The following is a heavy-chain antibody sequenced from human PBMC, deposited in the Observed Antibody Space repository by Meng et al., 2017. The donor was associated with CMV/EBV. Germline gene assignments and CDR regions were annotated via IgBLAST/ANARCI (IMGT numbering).Heavy chain of an antibody. CDR3: ARSMRDIVVVPAAIRPYYFDY. CDR1: GFTVSSNY. Sequence: GESLKISCAASGFTVSSNYMSWVRQAPGKGLEWVSVIYSGGSTYYADSVKGRFTISRDNPKNTLYLQMNSLRAEDTAVYYCARSMRDIVVVPAAIRPYYFDYWGQGTLVTVSS. D-gene: IGHD2-2*02. J-gene: IGHJ4*02. CDR2: IYSGGST. V-gene: IGHV3-66*02.